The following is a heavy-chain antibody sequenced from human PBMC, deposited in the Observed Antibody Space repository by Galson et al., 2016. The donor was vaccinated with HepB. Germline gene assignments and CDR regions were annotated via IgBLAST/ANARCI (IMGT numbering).Heavy chain of an antibody. CDR1: GFTLSSYW. Sequence: SLRLSCAASGFTLSSYWMTWVRQAPGKGLEWVANIKQDGSEKDYVDSVKGRFTISRDNAKNSLYLQMNSLTVEDTAVYYCARGKQLWTTYYYYGMDVWGQGTPVTVSS. CDR2: IKQDGSEK. D-gene: IGHD5-18*01. V-gene: IGHV3-7*04. CDR3: ARGKQLWTTYYYYGMDV. J-gene: IGHJ6*02.